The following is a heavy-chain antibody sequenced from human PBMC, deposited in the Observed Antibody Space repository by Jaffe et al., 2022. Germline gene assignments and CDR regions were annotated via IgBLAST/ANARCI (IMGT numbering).Heavy chain of an antibody. CDR1: GGSISSGSYY. CDR3: ARGKDYYGSGSYNLWQAFDI. Sequence: QVQLQESGPGLVKPSQTLSLTCTVSGGSISSGSYYWSWIRQPAGKGLEWIGRIYTSGSTNYNPSLKSRVTISVDTSKNQFSLKLSSVTAADTAVYYCARGKDYYGSGSYNLWQAFDIWGQGTMVTVSS. J-gene: IGHJ3*02. D-gene: IGHD3-10*01. V-gene: IGHV4-61*02. CDR2: IYTSGST.